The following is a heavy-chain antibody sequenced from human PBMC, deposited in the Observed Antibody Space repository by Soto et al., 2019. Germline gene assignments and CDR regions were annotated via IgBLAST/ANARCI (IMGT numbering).Heavy chain of an antibody. V-gene: IGHV4-59*01. D-gene: IGHD2-8*01. Sequence: QVQLQESGPGLVKPSETLSLTCTVSGGSISSYYWSWIRQPPGKGLEWIGYIYYCGSTNYNPSLKTRITISVDTSKHQFSLKLSSVTAADTAVYYCARGGYCTNGVCYSDAFDIWGQGTMVTVSS. CDR2: IYYCGST. CDR1: GGSISSYY. J-gene: IGHJ3*02. CDR3: ARGGYCTNGVCYSDAFDI.